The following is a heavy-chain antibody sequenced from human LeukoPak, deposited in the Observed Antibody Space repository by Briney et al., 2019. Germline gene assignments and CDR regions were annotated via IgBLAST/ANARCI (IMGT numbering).Heavy chain of an antibody. Sequence: GGSLRLSCAASGFTFSSYSMNWVRQAPGKGLEWVSYISSSSSTIYHADSVKGRFTISRDNAKNSLYLQMNSLRDEDTAVYYCARDHPYYDILTGYYPYYFDYWGQGTLVTVSS. CDR1: GFTFSSYS. D-gene: IGHD3-9*01. J-gene: IGHJ4*02. V-gene: IGHV3-48*02. CDR3: ARDHPYYDILTGYYPYYFDY. CDR2: ISSSSSTI.